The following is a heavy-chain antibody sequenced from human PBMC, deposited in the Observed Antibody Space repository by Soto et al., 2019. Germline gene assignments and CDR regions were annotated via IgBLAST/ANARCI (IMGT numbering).Heavy chain of an antibody. D-gene: IGHD2-15*01. CDR3: ARGYCSGGSCYLYYYYGMDV. V-gene: IGHV3-66*01. Sequence: EVQLVESGGGLVQPGGSLRLSCAASGFTVSSNYMSWVRQAPGKGLEWVSVIYSGGSTYYADSVKGRFTISRDNSKNTLYLQMNSLRAEDTAVYYCARGYCSGGSCYLYYYYGMDVWGQGTTVTVSS. J-gene: IGHJ6*02. CDR1: GFTVSSNY. CDR2: IYSGGST.